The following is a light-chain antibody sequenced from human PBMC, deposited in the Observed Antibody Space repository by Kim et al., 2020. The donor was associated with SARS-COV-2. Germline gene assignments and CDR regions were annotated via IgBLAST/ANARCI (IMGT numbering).Light chain of an antibody. V-gene: IGKV3-20*01. CDR3: QQYDPSFPYT. CDR2: GAS. J-gene: IGKJ2*01. Sequence: EIVLTQSPGTLSLSPGERATLSCRTSETISSDYVAWYRHKPGQAPSLLIYGASTRATGIPERFSGSGSGTDFTLTISRLEPEDFAVYYCQQYDPSFPYTFGQGTKLEI. CDR1: ETISSDY.